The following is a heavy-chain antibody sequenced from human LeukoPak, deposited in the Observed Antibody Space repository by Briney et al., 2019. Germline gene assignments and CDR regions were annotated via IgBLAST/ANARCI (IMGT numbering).Heavy chain of an antibody. CDR1: TGSISSDY. Sequence: SETLSLICTVSTGSISSDYWSWIRQPPGKGLEWIGSIYYSGSTDHNASLKSRDTMSVDTSKNQISLKLSSVTAADTAVYYCARHEDGTTLDYRGQGTLVTVSS. V-gene: IGHV4-59*08. CDR2: IYYSGST. D-gene: IGHD1-7*01. CDR3: ARHEDGTTLDY. J-gene: IGHJ4*02.